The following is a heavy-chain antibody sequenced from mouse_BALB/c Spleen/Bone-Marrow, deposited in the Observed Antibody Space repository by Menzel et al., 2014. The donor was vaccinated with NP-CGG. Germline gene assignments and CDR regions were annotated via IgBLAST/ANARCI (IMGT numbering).Heavy chain of an antibody. J-gene: IGHJ1*01. Sequence: DLVKPRASVKLSCKASGYTFTSYWINWIKQRPGQGLEWIGRFAPGSGNTYYNEMFKGKATLTVDTSSSTAYIQLSSLSSEDSAVYFCARARSTVITTWYFDVRGAGTTVTVSP. V-gene: IGHV1S41*01. CDR1: GYTFTSYW. CDR2: FAPGSGNT. CDR3: ARARSTVITTWYFDV. D-gene: IGHD2-4*01.